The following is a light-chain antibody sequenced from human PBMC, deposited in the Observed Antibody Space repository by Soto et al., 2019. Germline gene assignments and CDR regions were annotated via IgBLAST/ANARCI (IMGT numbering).Light chain of an antibody. CDR3: SSYAGSSAV. J-gene: IGLJ7*01. CDR1: SSDVGGYNY. V-gene: IGLV2-11*01. CDR2: DVS. Sequence: QSALTQPRSVSGSPGQSVTISCTGTSSDVGGYNYVSWYQQHPGKAPKLMIYDVSKRPSGVPDRFSGSKSGNTASLTISGLQAEDEADYYCSSYAGSSAVFGGGTQLTVL.